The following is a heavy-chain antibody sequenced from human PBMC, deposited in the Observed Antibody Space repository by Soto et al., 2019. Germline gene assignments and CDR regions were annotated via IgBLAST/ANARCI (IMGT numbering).Heavy chain of an antibody. Sequence: GGSLRLSCAASGFTFSSYAMIWVRQAPGKGLEWVSAISGSGGSTYYADSVKGRFTISRDNSKNTLYLQMNSLRAEDTAVYYCAKILGIVATISDLDYWGQGTLVTVSS. CDR1: GFTFSSYA. J-gene: IGHJ4*02. V-gene: IGHV3-23*01. CDR2: ISGSGGST. D-gene: IGHD5-12*01. CDR3: AKILGIVATISDLDY.